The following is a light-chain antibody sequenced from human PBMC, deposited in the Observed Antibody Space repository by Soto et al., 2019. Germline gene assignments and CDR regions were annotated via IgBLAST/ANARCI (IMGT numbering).Light chain of an antibody. CDR1: SSDVGGYTY. V-gene: IGLV2-8*01. J-gene: IGLJ3*02. CDR3: NSYAGSNNWV. Sequence: QSALTQPASVSGSPGQSITISCTGTSSDVGGYTYVSWYQQHPGKAPKLMIYEVSKRPSVVPDRFSGSKSGNTASLTVSGLQAEDEADYYCNSYAGSNNWVFGGGTKLTVL. CDR2: EVS.